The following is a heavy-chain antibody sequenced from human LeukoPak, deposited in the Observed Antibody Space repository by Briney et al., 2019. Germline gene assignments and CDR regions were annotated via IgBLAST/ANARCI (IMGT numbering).Heavy chain of an antibody. D-gene: IGHD3-3*01. V-gene: IGHV1-69*06. CDR2: IIPIFGTA. CDR1: GYTFTSYY. Sequence: SVKVSCKASGYTFTSYYMHWVRQAPGQGLEWMGGIIPIFGTANYAQKFQGRVTITADKSTSTAYMELSSLRSEDTAVYYCACHYDFWSGYYEGVYYYYMDVWGKGTTVTVSS. J-gene: IGHJ6*03. CDR3: ACHYDFWSGYYEGVYYYYMDV.